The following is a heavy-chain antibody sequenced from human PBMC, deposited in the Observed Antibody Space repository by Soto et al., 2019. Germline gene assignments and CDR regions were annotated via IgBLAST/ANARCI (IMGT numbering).Heavy chain of an antibody. CDR3: AKELEKFFQWLVPSDPGFDY. D-gene: IGHD6-19*01. CDR1: GFTFSSYG. CDR2: ISYDGSNK. J-gene: IGHJ4*02. Sequence: GGSLRLSCAASGFTFSSYGMHWVRQAPGKGLEWVAVISYDGSNKYYADSVKGRFTISRDNSKNTLYLQMNSLRAEDTAVYYCAKELEKFFQWLVPSDPGFDYWGQGTLVTVSS. V-gene: IGHV3-30*18.